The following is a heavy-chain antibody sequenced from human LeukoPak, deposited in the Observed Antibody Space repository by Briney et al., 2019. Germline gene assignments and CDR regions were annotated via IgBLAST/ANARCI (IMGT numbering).Heavy chain of an antibody. V-gene: IGHV3-23*01. CDR3: AKDGVGDIVVVPAAPADY. Sequence: GGSLRLSCAASGFTFSSYAMSWVRQAPGKGLEWVSVISGSGGSTYYADSVKGRFTISRDNSKNTLYLQMNSLRAEDTAVYYCAKDGVGDIVVVPAAPADYWGQGTLVTVSS. CDR2: ISGSGGST. J-gene: IGHJ4*02. D-gene: IGHD2-2*01. CDR1: GFTFSSYA.